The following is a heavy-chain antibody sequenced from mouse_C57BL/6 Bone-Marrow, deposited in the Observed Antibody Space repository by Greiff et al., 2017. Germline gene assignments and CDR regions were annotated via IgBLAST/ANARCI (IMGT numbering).Heavy chain of an antibody. CDR3: AIFRQVDY. D-gene: IGHD3-2*01. V-gene: IGHV1-74*01. Sequence: QVQLQQSGAELVKPGASGYTFTSYWMHWVKQRPGQGLEWIGRIHPSDSDTNYNQKFKGKATLTVDKSSSTAYMQLSSLTSEDSAVYYCAIFRQVDYWGQGTTLTVSS. CDR2: IHPSDSDT. J-gene: IGHJ2*01. CDR1: GYTFTSYW.